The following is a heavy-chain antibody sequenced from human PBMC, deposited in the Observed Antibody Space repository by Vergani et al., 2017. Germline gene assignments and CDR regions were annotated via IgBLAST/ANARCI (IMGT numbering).Heavy chain of an antibody. D-gene: IGHD1-26*01. CDR3: ARDREVAGGELRSRAVDI. CDR2: ISYDGSNK. V-gene: IGHV3-30-3*01. J-gene: IGHJ3*02. CDR1: GFTFSSYA. Sequence: QVQLVESGGGVVQPGRSLRLSCAASGFTFSSYAMHWVRQAPGKGLEWVAVISYDGSNKYYADSVKGRFTISRDNSKNTLYLQMNSLSAEDTAVYYCARDREVAGGELRSRAVDIWGQGTMGTGSS.